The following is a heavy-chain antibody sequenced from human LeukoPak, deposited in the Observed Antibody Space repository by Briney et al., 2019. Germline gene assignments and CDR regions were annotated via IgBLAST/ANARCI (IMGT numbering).Heavy chain of an antibody. J-gene: IGHJ4*02. D-gene: IGHD2-2*01. V-gene: IGHV4-4*09. CDR2: IYTSGST. Sequence: SETLSLTCTVSGGSISSYYWSWIRQPPGKGLEWIGYIYTSGSTNYNPSLKSRVTMSVDTSKKQFSLKLSSVTAADTAVYYCARRDCSSTSCQGSFDFWGQGTLVTVSS. CDR3: ARRDCSSTSCQGSFDF. CDR1: GGSISSYY.